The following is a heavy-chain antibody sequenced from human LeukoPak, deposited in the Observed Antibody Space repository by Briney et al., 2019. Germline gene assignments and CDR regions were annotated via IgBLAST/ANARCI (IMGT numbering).Heavy chain of an antibody. CDR3: ARQVGSSRIDY. CDR2: INHSGST. CDR1: GESFSGYW. Sequence: SETLSLTCGVYGESFSGYWWTWIRQPPGKGLEWIGEINHSGSTNYNPSLKSRVTMSVDTSKNQFSLKLSSVTAADTAVYYCARQVGSSRIDYWGQGTLVTVSS. J-gene: IGHJ4*02. V-gene: IGHV4-34*01. D-gene: IGHD1-26*01.